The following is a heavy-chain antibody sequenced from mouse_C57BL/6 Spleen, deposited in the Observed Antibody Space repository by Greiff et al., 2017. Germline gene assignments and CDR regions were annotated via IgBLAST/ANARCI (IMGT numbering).Heavy chain of an antibody. Sequence: VQLQQSGPELVKPGASVKISCKASGYSFTGYYMNWVKQSPEKSLEWIGEINPSTGGTTYNQKFKAKATLTVDKSSSTAYMQLKSLTSEDSAVYYCARGGLRRGHYYAMDYWGQGTSGTVSS. CDR1: GYSFTGYY. D-gene: IGHD2-12*01. V-gene: IGHV1-42*01. CDR3: ARGGLRRGHYYAMDY. J-gene: IGHJ4*01. CDR2: INPSTGGT.